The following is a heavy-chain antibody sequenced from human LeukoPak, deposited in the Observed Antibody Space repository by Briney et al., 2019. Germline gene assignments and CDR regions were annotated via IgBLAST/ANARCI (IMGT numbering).Heavy chain of an antibody. CDR3: AKIQGWFNDAFHI. Sequence: GGTLRLSCAASGFTFSSYGMSWVRQAPGKGLEWVSAISGSGGSTYYADSVKGRFTISRDISKSTLYLQMNSLRADDTAVYYCAKIQGWFNDAFHIGGQGTMVTVSS. D-gene: IGHD6-19*01. CDR1: GFTFSSYG. V-gene: IGHV3-23*01. CDR2: ISGSGGST. J-gene: IGHJ3*02.